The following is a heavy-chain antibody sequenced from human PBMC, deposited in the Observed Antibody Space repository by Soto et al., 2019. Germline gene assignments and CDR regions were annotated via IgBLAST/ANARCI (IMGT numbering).Heavy chain of an antibody. CDR1: EVTVSTYV. J-gene: IGHJ6*02. Sequence: FMRLCSASSEVTVSTYVVSLVRKAPVKGLEWVSAVGNTGLSTHYSDSVKGRFTISRDNSKNTLYLQMDSLRAEDTALYYCAKDRGTNYYFYGMDVWGQGTTVTVSS. D-gene: IGHD1-7*01. CDR3: AKDRGTNYYFYGMDV. V-gene: IGHV3-23*01. CDR2: VGNTGLST.